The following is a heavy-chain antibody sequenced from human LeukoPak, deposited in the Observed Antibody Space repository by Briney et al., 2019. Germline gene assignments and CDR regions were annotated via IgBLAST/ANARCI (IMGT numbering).Heavy chain of an antibody. V-gene: IGHV3-20*04. CDR1: GFTFDDYG. D-gene: IGHD6-13*01. J-gene: IGHJ4*02. CDR3: ARDLGSEQQLVLAVYDY. CDR2: INWNGGST. Sequence: GGSLRLSCAASGFTFDDYGMSWVRQAPGKGLEWVSGINWNGGSTGYADSVKGRFTISRDNAKNSLYLQMNSLRAEDTALYYCARDLGSEQQLVLAVYDYWGQGTLVTVSS.